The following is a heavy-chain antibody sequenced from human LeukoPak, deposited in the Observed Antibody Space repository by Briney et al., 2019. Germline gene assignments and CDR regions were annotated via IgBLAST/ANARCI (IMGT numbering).Heavy chain of an antibody. V-gene: IGHV3-11*03. CDR2: ISFSSSYT. CDR3: VRRPEAGDY. Sequence: GGSLRLSCTASAFTFGDYTMSWVRQAPGKGLEWVSYISFSSSYTNYADSVKGRFTISRDNAKNSLYLQMNNLRAEDTAVYYCVRRPEAGDYWGQGTLVTVSS. CDR1: AFTFGDYT. D-gene: IGHD6-13*01. J-gene: IGHJ4*02.